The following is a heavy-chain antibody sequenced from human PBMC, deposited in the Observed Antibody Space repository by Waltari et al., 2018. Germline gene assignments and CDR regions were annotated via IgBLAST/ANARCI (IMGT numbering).Heavy chain of an antibody. Sequence: QVQLVQSGAEVKKPGASVKVSCKASGYTFTNYPMHWVRQAPGQRLEWMGWNNAGNGNTKYSQKFQGRVTMNRDTSASTAYMELSSLRSEDTAVYYCARDAILVGAVDIWGQGTMVTVSS. CDR1: GYTFTNYP. CDR3: ARDAILVGAVDI. V-gene: IGHV1-3*01. J-gene: IGHJ3*02. CDR2: NNAGNGNT.